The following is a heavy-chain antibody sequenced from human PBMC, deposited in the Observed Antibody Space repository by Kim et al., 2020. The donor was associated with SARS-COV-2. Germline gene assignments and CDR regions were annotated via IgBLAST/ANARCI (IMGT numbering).Heavy chain of an antibody. V-gene: IGHV1-46*01. J-gene: IGHJ6*02. CDR3: ASRVDDSHYYYYYGMDV. D-gene: IGHD3-3*01. CDR2: INPSGGST. CDR1: GYTFTSYY. Sequence: ASVKVSCKASGYTFTSYYMHWVRQAPGQGLEWMGIINPSGGSTSYAQKFQGRVTMTRDTSTSTVYMELSSLRSEDTAVYYCASRVDDSHYYYYYGMDVWGQGATVTVSS.